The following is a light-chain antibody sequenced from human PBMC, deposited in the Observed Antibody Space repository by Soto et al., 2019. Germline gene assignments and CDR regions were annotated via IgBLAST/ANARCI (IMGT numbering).Light chain of an antibody. CDR1: SSDIGGYNY. Sequence: QSVLTQPASVSGSPGQSITISCTGSSSDIGGYNYVSWYQQHPGKAPQLMIYDVSYRPSGISDRFSGSKSGNTASLTISGLQPKDGADYYCSSYGASSTLFGGGTKVTVL. CDR2: DVS. CDR3: SSYGASSTL. J-gene: IGLJ3*02. V-gene: IGLV2-14*03.